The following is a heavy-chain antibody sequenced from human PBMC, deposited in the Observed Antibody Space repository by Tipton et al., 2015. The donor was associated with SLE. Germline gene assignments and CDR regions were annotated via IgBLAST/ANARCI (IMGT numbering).Heavy chain of an antibody. CDR2: IYHRGST. J-gene: IGHJ3*02. D-gene: IGHD3-3*01. CDR1: GGSISSYS. CDR3: AREAVGSGFGAFDI. V-gene: IGHV4-59*12. Sequence: GLVKPSETLSLTCTVSGGSISSYSWSWIRQSPGKGLEWIGYIYHRGSTYYNPSLKSRVTTSLDLSKNQFSLKLTSVTAADTAVYYCAREAVGSGFGAFDIWGQGTMVTVSS.